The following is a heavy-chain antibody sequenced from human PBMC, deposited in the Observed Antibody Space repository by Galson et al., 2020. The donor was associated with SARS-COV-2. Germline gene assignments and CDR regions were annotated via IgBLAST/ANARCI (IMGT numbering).Heavy chain of an antibody. J-gene: IGHJ4*02. CDR3: ARGSHDSSGYYLGRKPSSIDY. Sequence: SETLSLTCAVYGGSFSGYYWSWIRQPPGKGLEWIGEINHSGSNNYNPTLKSRDTISVDTSKNQFSLKLSSVTAADTAVYYCARGSHDSSGYYLGRKPSSIDYWGQGTLVIVSS. CDR1: GGSFSGYY. CDR2: INHSGSN. V-gene: IGHV4-34*01. D-gene: IGHD3-22*01.